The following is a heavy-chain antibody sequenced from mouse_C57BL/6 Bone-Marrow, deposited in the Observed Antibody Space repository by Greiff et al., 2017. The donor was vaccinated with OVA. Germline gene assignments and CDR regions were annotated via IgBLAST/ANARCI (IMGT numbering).Heavy chain of an antibody. CDR2: INPSSGYT. CDR1: GYTFTSYW. CDR3: AREGVTTIGAPYYYAMDY. J-gene: IGHJ4*01. Sequence: QVQLKESGAELAKPGASVKLSCKASGYTFTSYWMHWVKQRPGQGLEWIGYINPSSGYTKYNQKFKDKATLTADKSSSTAYLQLSSLTYEDSAVYYCAREGVTTIGAPYYYAMDYWGQGTSVTVSS. D-gene: IGHD2-2*01. V-gene: IGHV1-7*01.